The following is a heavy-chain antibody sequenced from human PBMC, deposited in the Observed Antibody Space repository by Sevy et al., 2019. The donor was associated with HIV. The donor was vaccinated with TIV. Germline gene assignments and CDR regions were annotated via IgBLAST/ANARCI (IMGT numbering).Heavy chain of an antibody. Sequence: ASVKVSCKASGGTFSSYAISWVRQAPGQGLEWMGGIIPIFGTANYAQTFQGRVTITADESTSTAYMELSSLRSEDTAVYYCARDFYPPGGMDVWGQGTTVTVSS. CDR3: ARDFYPPGGMDV. CDR2: IIPIFGTA. CDR1: GGTFSSYA. V-gene: IGHV1-69*13. J-gene: IGHJ6*02.